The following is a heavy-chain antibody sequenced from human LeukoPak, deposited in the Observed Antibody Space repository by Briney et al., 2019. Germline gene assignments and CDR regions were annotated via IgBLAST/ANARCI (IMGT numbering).Heavy chain of an antibody. V-gene: IGHV3-23*01. D-gene: IGHD5-12*01. CDR1: GITLSNYG. Sequence: GGSLRLSCAVSGITLSNYGMSWVRQAPGKGLEWVAGISDSGGSTNYADSVKGRFTISRDKSKNTLYLQMNSLTAEDTAVYYCVKGAYDYLEIAYFDYWGQGTLVTVSS. CDR2: ISDSGGST. CDR3: VKGAYDYLEIAYFDY. J-gene: IGHJ4*02.